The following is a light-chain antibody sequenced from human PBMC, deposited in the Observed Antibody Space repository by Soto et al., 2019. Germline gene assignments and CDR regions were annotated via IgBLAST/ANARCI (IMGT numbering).Light chain of an antibody. Sequence: DIQMTQSPSTLSASIGDTVTITCRANQSISSWLAWYQQKPGKAPKLLISEGSSLESGVPSRFSGSGSGTEFTLTISSLQPDDLATYYCQQYNSSPLTFGGGTQVEIK. CDR1: QSISSW. CDR2: EGS. V-gene: IGKV1-5*01. J-gene: IGKJ4*01. CDR3: QQYNSSPLT.